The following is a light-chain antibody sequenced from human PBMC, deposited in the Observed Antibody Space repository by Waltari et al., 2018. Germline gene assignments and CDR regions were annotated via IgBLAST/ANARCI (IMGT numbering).Light chain of an antibody. CDR3: VQALAFPFT. V-gene: IGKV2-40*01. J-gene: IGKJ3*01. Sequence: DIVMTQTPLSLPSTPGEMASISWRSIQNLLYTNGNTYLHWYLQKPGQSPQLLIYGGSNRASGVPDRFSGSGSGTDFTLKITKVEADDVGIYYCVQALAFPFTFGPGTKLDIK. CDR2: GGS. CDR1: QNLLYTNGNTY.